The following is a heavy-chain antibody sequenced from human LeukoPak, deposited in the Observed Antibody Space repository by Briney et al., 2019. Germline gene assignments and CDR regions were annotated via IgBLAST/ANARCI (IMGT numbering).Heavy chain of an antibody. CDR1: GGSISSSSYY. D-gene: IGHD3-10*01. J-gene: IGHJ4*02. Sequence: SETLSLTCTVSGGSISSSSYYWGWIRQPPGTGLEWIVSIYYSGSTYYNPSLKSRVTVSVDPSKTQFSLKLRSVPAADTAVYYCASPRCGSGSAFDYWGQGTLVTVSS. V-gene: IGHV4-39*01. CDR2: IYYSGST. CDR3: ASPRCGSGSAFDY.